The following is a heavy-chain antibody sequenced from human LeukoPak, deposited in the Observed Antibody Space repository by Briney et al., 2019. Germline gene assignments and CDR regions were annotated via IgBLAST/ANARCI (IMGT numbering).Heavy chain of an antibody. Sequence: GGSLRLSCAASGFTFSSYWMSWVRQAPGKGLEWVSSISSSSSYIYYADSVKGRFTISRDNAKNSLYLQMNSLRAEDTAVYYCARVVSGYAFDYWGQGTLVTVSS. V-gene: IGHV3-21*01. CDR3: ARVVSGYAFDY. CDR2: ISSSSSYI. CDR1: GFTFSSYW. D-gene: IGHD1-1*01. J-gene: IGHJ4*02.